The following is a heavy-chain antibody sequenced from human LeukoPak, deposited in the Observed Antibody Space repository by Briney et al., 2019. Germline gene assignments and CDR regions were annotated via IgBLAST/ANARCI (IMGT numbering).Heavy chain of an antibody. J-gene: IGHJ6*02. CDR3: ARDSSRSYYDSSGYYAPVGMDV. D-gene: IGHD3-22*01. CDR1: GGSISSYY. CDR2: IYTSGST. V-gene: IGHV4-4*07. Sequence: PSETLSLTCTVSGGSISSYYWSWIRQPAGKGLEWIGRIYTSGSTNYNPSLKSRVTMSVDTSKNQFSLKLSSVTAADTAVYYCARDSSRSYYDSSGYYAPVGMDVWGQGTTVTVSS.